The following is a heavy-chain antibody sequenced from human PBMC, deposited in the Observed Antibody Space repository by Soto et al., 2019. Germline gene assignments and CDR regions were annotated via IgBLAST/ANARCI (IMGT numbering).Heavy chain of an antibody. D-gene: IGHD5-12*01. CDR2: IHYSGST. Sequence: QVQLQESGPGLVKPSETLSLTCTVSGGSISGYHWSWIRQPPGRGLEFIGYIHYSGSTNYNPSLNSRVTISVDTSKNQFSLKLSSVTAADTAVYYCARGKWLRLPTERWGQGTRVTVSS. J-gene: IGHJ4*02. CDR1: GGSISGYH. V-gene: IGHV4-59*08. CDR3: ARGKWLRLPTER.